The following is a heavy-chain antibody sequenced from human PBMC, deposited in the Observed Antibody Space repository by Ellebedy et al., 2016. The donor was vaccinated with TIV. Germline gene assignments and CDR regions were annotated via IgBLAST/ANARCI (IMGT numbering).Heavy chain of an antibody. CDR3: ARDTDYGSGVYNWFDP. D-gene: IGHD3-10*01. CDR1: GYTFTGYY. Sequence: ASVKVSXXASGYTFTGYYLHWVRQAPGQGLEWMGWINPNSGGTNYAQKFQGRVTMTRDTSISTAYMELSRLRSDDTAVYYCARDTDYGSGVYNWFDPWGQGTLVTVSS. V-gene: IGHV1-2*02. J-gene: IGHJ5*02. CDR2: INPNSGGT.